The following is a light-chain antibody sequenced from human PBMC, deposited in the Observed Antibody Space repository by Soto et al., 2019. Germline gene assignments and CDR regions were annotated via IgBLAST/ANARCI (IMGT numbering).Light chain of an antibody. Sequence: EIVLTQSPGALSLTPGERATLSCRASQSISSSYLAWYQQKLGQAPRLLIHSTSSRATGIPDRFSGSGSGTDFTLTISRLEPEDFAVYYCQQYNDSPLTFGGGTKVEIK. J-gene: IGKJ4*01. CDR1: QSISSSY. CDR3: QQYNDSPLT. CDR2: STS. V-gene: IGKV3-20*01.